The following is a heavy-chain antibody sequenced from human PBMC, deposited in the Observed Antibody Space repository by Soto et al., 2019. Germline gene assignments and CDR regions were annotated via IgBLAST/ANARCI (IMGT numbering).Heavy chain of an antibody. V-gene: IGHV4-31*03. Sequence: QVQLQESGPGLVKPSQTLSLTCTVSGGSISSGGYSWSWIRQHPGKGLEWIGYIYYSGSTYYNPSLKSRVTISVDPSKNQFSLKRSSVAAADTAVYYCARWNYGSGSSGHYFDYWGQGTLVTVSS. CDR2: IYYSGST. J-gene: IGHJ4*02. CDR3: ARWNYGSGSSGHYFDY. CDR1: GGSISSGGYS. D-gene: IGHD3-10*01.